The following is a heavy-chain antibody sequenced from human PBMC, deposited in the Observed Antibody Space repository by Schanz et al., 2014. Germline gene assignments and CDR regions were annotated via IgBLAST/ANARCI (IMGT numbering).Heavy chain of an antibody. CDR3: AREGCSSTSCYPLDY. Sequence: QVQLVQSGAEVKKPGASVKVSCKAFGYSFTSYYIHWVRQAPGQGLEWMATINPSGGSTSFAQKFQGRVTMTRDTSISTAYMELSRLRSDDTAVYYCAREGCSSTSCYPLDYWGQGSLVTVSS. D-gene: IGHD2-2*01. J-gene: IGHJ4*02. CDR2: INPSGGST. CDR1: GYSFTSYY. V-gene: IGHV1-46*01.